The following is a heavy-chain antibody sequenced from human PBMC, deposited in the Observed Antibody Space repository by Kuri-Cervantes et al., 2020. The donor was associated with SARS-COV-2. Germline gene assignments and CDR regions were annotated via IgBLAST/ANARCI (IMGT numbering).Heavy chain of an antibody. D-gene: IGHD1-26*01. CDR2: IYHSGST. CDR3: ARARIVGANVDAFDI. Sequence: SETLSLTCTVSGYSISSGYYWGWIRQPPGKGLEWIGSIYHSGSTYYNRSLKSRVTISVDTSKNQFSLKLSCVTAADTAVYYCARARIVGANVDAFDIWGEGTMVTVSS. V-gene: IGHV4-38-2*02. CDR1: GYSISSGYY. J-gene: IGHJ3*02.